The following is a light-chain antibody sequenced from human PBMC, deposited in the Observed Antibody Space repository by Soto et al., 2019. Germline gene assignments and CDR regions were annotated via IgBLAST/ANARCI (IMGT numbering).Light chain of an antibody. V-gene: IGKV1-39*01. CDR1: QTIIRY. Sequence: DIQMTQSPSSLSASVADRVTITCRASQTIIRYFNWFQHKQQKPQNLLIYTTSNLQSGVPSRFSGSGSGTDFTLTISSLQPEDFATYYCQQSYTTSYTFGSGTKL. CDR2: TTS. J-gene: IGKJ2*01. CDR3: QQSYTTSYT.